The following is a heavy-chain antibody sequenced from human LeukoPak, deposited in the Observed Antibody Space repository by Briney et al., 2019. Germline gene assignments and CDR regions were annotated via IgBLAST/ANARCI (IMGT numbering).Heavy chain of an antibody. V-gene: IGHV4-39*01. J-gene: IGHJ3*02. CDR2: IYYSGST. CDR1: GGSISSSSYY. D-gene: IGHD3-10*01. CDR3: ARWEVRLNAFEM. Sequence: IPSETLSLTCTVSGGSISSSSYYWGWIRQPPGKGLEWIGSIYYSGSTYYNPSLKSRVTISVDTSKNQFSLRLNSVTAADTAVYYCARWEVRLNAFEMWGQGTMVTVSS.